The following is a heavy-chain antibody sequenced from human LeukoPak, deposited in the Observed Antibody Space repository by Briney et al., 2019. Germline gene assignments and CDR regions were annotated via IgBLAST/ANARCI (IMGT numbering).Heavy chain of an antibody. CDR1: GFTFSRYT. J-gene: IGHJ3*02. CDR3: ARDKGEEDIVPLGVFDI. Sequence: KTGGSLRLSCAASGFTFSRYTMNWVRQAPGKGLEWVSSISGSSSYIYYADSVKGRITISRDNAKNSLYLQMNSLRAEDTAVYYCARDKGEEDIVPLGVFDIWGQGTMVTVSS. D-gene: IGHD5-12*01. V-gene: IGHV3-21*01. CDR2: ISGSSSYI.